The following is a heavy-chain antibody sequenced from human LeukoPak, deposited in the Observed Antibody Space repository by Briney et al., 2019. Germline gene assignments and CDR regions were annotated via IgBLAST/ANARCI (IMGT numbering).Heavy chain of an antibody. CDR1: GYTFTNYG. J-gene: IGHJ5*02. V-gene: IGHV1-18*01. Sequence: SVRVSCKASGYTFTNYGISWVRQAPGQGLEWMGWISIYNGNTDYAQKLRGRATMTTDTSTSTAYMELRSLRSDDTAVYYCARITYDFWSGYYMPDDPWGQGTLVTVSS. CDR3: ARITYDFWSGYYMPDDP. D-gene: IGHD3-3*01. CDR2: ISIYNGNT.